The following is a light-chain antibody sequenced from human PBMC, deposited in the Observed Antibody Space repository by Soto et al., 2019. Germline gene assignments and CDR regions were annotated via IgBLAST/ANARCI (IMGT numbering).Light chain of an antibody. J-gene: IGLJ3*02. CDR3: SSYTSRNTWV. CDR1: SSDVGGYNY. CDR2: DVS. V-gene: IGLV2-14*03. Sequence: QSALTQPASVSGSPGQSITISCTGTSSDVGGYNYVSWYQQHPGKVPKVMIYDVSNRPSGVSYRFSGSKSGNTASLTISGLQAVDEADYYCSSYTSRNTWVFGGGTKLTV.